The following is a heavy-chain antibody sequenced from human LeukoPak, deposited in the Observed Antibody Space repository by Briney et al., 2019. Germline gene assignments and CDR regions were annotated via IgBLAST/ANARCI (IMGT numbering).Heavy chain of an antibody. CDR1: GFSASDNY. CDR2: IYSHGST. CDR3: ARALPAAAHTSFDY. J-gene: IGHJ4*02. V-gene: IGHV3-66*01. D-gene: IGHD6-13*01. Sequence: GGSLRLSCAASGFSASDNYMSWVRQAPGKGLEWVSIIYSHGSTYYADSVKGRFTISRDTSWNTVYLQLNSLRADDTAFYYCARALPAAAHTSFDYWGQGTLVTVSS.